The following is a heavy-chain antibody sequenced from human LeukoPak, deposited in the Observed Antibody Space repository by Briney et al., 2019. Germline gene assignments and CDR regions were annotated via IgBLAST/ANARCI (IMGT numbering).Heavy chain of an antibody. CDR3: ARAEGEIYYRSGSNNWFDP. D-gene: IGHD3-10*01. CDR2: IRHGGTT. Sequence: SETLSLTCAVSGYSISSGYYWGWIRQPPRKGLEWIRTIRHGGTTYYNPSLKSRVTTSIDSSKNQSSLKLTSVTAADTAVVYCARAEGEIYYRSGSNNWFDPWGRGTLVTVSS. CDR1: GYSISSGYY. V-gene: IGHV4-38-2*01. J-gene: IGHJ5*02.